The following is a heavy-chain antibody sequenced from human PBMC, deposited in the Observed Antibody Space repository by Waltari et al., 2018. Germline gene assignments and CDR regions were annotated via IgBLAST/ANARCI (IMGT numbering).Heavy chain of an antibody. Sequence: PGSSVRVSCKASGGTFSSYEFNWVRQAPGQGLEWMGGIIPIFGTPIYAQKFQGRVTITADTSTTTAYMELSSLRFEDTAVYYCARDPKGTTVIYDAFDLWGQGTMVSVSS. V-gene: IGHV1-69*06. CDR1: GGTFSSYE. CDR2: IIPIFGTP. D-gene: IGHD4-17*01. J-gene: IGHJ3*01. CDR3: ARDPKGTTVIYDAFDL.